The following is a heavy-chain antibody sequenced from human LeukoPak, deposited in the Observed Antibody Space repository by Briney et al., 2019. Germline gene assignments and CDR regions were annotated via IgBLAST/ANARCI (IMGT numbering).Heavy chain of an antibody. Sequence: PGGSLRLSCAASGFTFSSYGMSWVRQAPGKGLEWVSGISGSAGSTYYADSVKGRFTISRDNSKNTLYLQMNSLRGEDTAVYYCAKDPRTISSFDIWGQGTMVTVSS. CDR1: GFTFSSYG. D-gene: IGHD3-9*01. CDR3: AKDPRTISSFDI. J-gene: IGHJ3*02. CDR2: ISGSAGST. V-gene: IGHV3-23*01.